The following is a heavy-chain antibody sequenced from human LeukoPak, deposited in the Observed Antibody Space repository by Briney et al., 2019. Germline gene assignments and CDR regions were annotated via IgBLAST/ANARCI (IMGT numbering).Heavy chain of an antibody. CDR2: IYGGDIT. CDR1: GFTVSSNY. Sequence: GGSLRLSCSASGFTVSSNYMSWVRQVPGKGLEWVSVIYGGDITYYADSVKGRFTISRDTSKNTLNLQMNSLRVDDTAVYYCASDPGIANGIDIWGQGTTVTVSS. V-gene: IGHV3-66*01. CDR3: ASDPGIANGIDI. D-gene: IGHD1-26*01. J-gene: IGHJ6*02.